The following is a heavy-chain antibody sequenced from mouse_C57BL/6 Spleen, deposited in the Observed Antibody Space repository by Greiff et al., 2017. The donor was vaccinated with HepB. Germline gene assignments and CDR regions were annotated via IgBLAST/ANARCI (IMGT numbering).Heavy chain of an antibody. CDR2: ISNGGGST. CDR1: GFTFSDYY. D-gene: IGHD2-3*01. CDR3: ARCDGYSFDY. Sequence: EVKVEESGGGLVQPGGSLKLSCAASGFTFSDYYMYWVRQTPEKRLEWVAYISNGGGSTYYPDTVKGRFTISRDNAKNTLYLQMSRLKSEDTAMYYCARCDGYSFDYWGQGTTLTVSS. J-gene: IGHJ2*01. V-gene: IGHV5-12*01.